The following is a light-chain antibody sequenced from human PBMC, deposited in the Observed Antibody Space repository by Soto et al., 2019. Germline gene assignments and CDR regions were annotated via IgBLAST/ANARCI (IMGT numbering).Light chain of an antibody. Sequence: DIQMTQAPSTLSASSGGRVSITCGASRSIFTWLAWYQPTTGKAPKVLIYKASSLESGVPSRFSGSISGTEFNLTISSLQTDAFATYSCQQYNSYSWTFGQATQV. V-gene: IGKV1-5*03. CDR1: RSIFTW. CDR3: QQYNSYSWT. J-gene: IGKJ1*01. CDR2: KAS.